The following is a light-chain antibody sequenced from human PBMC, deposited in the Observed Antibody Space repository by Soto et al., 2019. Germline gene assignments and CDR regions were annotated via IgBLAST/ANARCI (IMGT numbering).Light chain of an antibody. Sequence: DIQMTQSPSTLSASVGDSVTIACRASQNIRNWLAWYQQKPGKAPNPLIYDASSLESGVPSRFSGSGSGTEFTLTISSLQPDDFATYYCQQYHTYSRTFGQGTKVDIK. J-gene: IGKJ1*01. CDR3: QQYHTYSRT. CDR2: DAS. CDR1: QNIRNW. V-gene: IGKV1-5*01.